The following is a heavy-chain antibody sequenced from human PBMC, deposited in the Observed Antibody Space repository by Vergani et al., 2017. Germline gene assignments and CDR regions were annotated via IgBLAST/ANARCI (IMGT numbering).Heavy chain of an antibody. D-gene: IGHD2-15*01. CDR1: GGTFSSYA. CDR3: ARVPLRTQGYMDV. CDR2: IIPIFGTA. V-gene: IGHV1-69*01. Sequence: VQLVQSGAAVKKPGSSVKVSCKASGGTFSSYAISWVRQAPGQGLEWMGGIIPIFGTANYEQKFQGRVTSTADESTGTAYMELSSLRSEDTAVYYCARVPLRTQGYMDVWGRGTTVTVSS. J-gene: IGHJ6*03.